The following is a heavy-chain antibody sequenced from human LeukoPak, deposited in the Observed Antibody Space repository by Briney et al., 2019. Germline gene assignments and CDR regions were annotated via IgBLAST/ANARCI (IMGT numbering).Heavy chain of an antibody. CDR2: IWYDGSNK. CDR3: ARDRIAAAPYALLKTLDWYFDL. CDR1: GFTFSSYG. V-gene: IGHV3-33*01. Sequence: PGGSLRLSCAASGFTFSSYGMHWVRQAPGKGLEWVAVIWYDGSNKYYADSVKGRFTISRDNSKNTLYLQMNSLRAEDTAVYYCARDRIAAAPYALLKTLDWYFDLWGRGTLVTVSS. J-gene: IGHJ2*01. D-gene: IGHD6-13*01.